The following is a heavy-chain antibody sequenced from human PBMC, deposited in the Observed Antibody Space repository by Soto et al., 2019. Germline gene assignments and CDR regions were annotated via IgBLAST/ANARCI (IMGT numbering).Heavy chain of an antibody. CDR3: AREQAAADPMDAFDI. J-gene: IGHJ3*02. D-gene: IGHD6-13*01. CDR1: GFTFSSYW. Sequence: GGSLRLSCAASGFTFSSYWMHWVRQAPGKGLVWVSRINSDGSSTSYADSVKGRFTISRDNAKNTLYLQMNSLRAEDTAVYYCAREQAAADPMDAFDIWGQGTMVTVSS. V-gene: IGHV3-74*01. CDR2: INSDGSST.